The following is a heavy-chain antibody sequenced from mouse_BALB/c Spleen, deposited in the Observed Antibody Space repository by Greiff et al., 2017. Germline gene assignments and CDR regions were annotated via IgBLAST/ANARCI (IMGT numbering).Heavy chain of an antibody. V-gene: IGHV1-80*01. J-gene: IGHJ2*01. Sequence: QVQLQQSGAELVRPGSSVKISCKASGYAFSSYWMNWVKQRPGQGLEWIGQIYPGDGDTNYNGKFKGKATLTADKSSSTAYMQLSSLTSEDSAVYFCARGTGTLFDYWGQGTTLTVSS. CDR1: GYAFSSYW. D-gene: IGHD4-1*01. CDR3: ARGTGTLFDY. CDR2: IYPGDGDT.